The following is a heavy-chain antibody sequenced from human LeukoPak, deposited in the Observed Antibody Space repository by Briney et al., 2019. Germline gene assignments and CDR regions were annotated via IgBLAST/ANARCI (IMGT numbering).Heavy chain of an antibody. CDR1: GGSISTYY. V-gene: IGHV4-59*08. CDR3: ARHQGPRDGYNYGRAFDI. Sequence: PSETLSLTCTVSGGSISTYYWSWIRQPPGKGLEWIGYIYYSGNTNYNPSLKSRITISADTSKNQFSLKLSSVTASDTAVYYCARHQGPRDGYNYGRAFDIWGQGTMVTVSS. J-gene: IGHJ3*02. D-gene: IGHD5-24*01. CDR2: IYYSGNT.